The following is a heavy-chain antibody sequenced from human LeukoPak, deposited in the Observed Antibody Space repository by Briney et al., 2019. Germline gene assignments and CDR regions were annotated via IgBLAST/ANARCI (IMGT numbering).Heavy chain of an antibody. Sequence: GTLSLTCAVSGGSISSNWWSWVRQAPGKGLEWVSAISSSSSYIFYADSVKGRFTISRHNAKRSLYLQMNSLRAEDKAVYYCAXXLGGYGDYGTNFDYWGQGTLVTVSS. V-gene: IGHV3-21*01. CDR2: ISSSSSYI. J-gene: IGHJ4*02. D-gene: IGHD4-17*01. CDR3: AXXLGGYGDYGTNFDY. CDR1: GGSISSNW.